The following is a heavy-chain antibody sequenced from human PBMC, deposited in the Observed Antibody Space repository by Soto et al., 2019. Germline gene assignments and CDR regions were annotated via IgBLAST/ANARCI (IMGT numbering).Heavy chain of an antibody. CDR2: MNPNSGNT. D-gene: IGHD2-21*02. CDR3: ARAGSLAYCGGDCLHFYY. V-gene: IGHV1-8*01. CDR1: GYTFTSYD. Sequence: ASVKVSCKASGYTFTSYDINWVRQATGQGLEWMGWMNPNSGNTGYAQKFQGRVTMTRNTSISTAYMELSSLRSEDTAVYYCARAGSLAYCGGDCLHFYYWGQGTLVTVSS. J-gene: IGHJ4*02.